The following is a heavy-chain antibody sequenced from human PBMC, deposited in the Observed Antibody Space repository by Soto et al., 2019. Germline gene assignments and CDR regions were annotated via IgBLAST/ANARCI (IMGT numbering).Heavy chain of an antibody. D-gene: IGHD4-17*01. J-gene: IGHJ6*03. V-gene: IGHV3-66*01. CDR3: ARTDTVTNPHYYYYMDV. CDR1: GFTVSSNY. CDR2: IYSGGST. Sequence: VQLVESGGGLVQPGGSLRLSCAASGFTVSSNYMSWVRQAPGKGLEWVSVIYSGGSTYYADSVKGRFTISRDNSKNTLYLQMNSLRAEDTAVYYCARTDTVTNPHYYYYMDVWGKGTTVTVSS.